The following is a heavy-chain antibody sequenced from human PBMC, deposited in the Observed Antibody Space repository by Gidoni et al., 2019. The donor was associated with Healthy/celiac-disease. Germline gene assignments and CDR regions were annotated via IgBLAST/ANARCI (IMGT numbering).Heavy chain of an antibody. Sequence: QVQLVQSGAEVKKPGASGKVSCKVSGYPLTELSMHWVRQAPGKGLEWMGGFAPEDGETIYAQKFQGRVTMTEDTSTDTAYMELSSLRSEDTAVYYCARQMDCGGDCSPFDYWGQVTLVTVSS. D-gene: IGHD2-21*02. CDR1: GYPLTELS. J-gene: IGHJ4*02. CDR3: ARQMDCGGDCSPFDY. CDR2: FAPEDGET. V-gene: IGHV1-24*01.